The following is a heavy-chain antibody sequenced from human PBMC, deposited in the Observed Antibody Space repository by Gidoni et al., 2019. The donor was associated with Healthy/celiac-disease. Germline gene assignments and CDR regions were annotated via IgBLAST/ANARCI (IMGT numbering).Heavy chain of an antibody. Sequence: QVQLQESGPGLVKPSETLSLTCTVSGGSISSYYWSWIRQPPGKGLEWIGYIYYSGSTNYNPSLKSRVTISVDTSKNQFSLKLSSVTAADTAVYYCARLKPDTAMKVDYFDYWGQGTLVTVSS. CDR1: GGSISSYY. D-gene: IGHD5-18*01. CDR2: IYYSGST. CDR3: ARLKPDTAMKVDYFDY. J-gene: IGHJ4*02. V-gene: IGHV4-59*08.